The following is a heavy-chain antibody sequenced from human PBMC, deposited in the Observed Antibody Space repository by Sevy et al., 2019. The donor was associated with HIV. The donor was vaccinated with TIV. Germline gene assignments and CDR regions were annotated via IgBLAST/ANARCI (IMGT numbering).Heavy chain of an antibody. CDR2: ISAYNGNT. CDR3: ARGRGLPPRYYYYYGMDV. V-gene: IGHV1-18*01. Sequence: ASVKVSCKASGYTFTSYGISWVRQAPGQGLEWMGWISAYNGNTNYAQKLQGRVTMTTDTSTSTAYMGLRSLRSDDTAVYYCARGRGLPPRYYYYYGMDVWGQGTTVTVSS. J-gene: IGHJ6*02. D-gene: IGHD4-17*01. CDR1: GYTFTSYG.